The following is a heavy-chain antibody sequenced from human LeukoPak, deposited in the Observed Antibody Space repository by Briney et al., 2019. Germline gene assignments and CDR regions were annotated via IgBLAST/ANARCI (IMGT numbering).Heavy chain of an antibody. V-gene: IGHV3-48*04. CDR1: GFTFSSYS. Sequence: GESLRLSCAASGFTFSSYSMNWVRQAPGKGLEWVSYISSSGTTIYYADSVKGRFTISRDNAKNSLYLQMNSLRAEDTALYYCARDRGDSGAFDIWGQGTMVTVSS. CDR2: ISSSGTTI. D-gene: IGHD5-12*01. CDR3: ARDRGDSGAFDI. J-gene: IGHJ3*02.